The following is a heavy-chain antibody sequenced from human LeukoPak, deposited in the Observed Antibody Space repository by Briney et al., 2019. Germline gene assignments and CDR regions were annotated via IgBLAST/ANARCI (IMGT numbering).Heavy chain of an antibody. CDR1: GGSISSYY. CDR3: ATGRYYFDY. V-gene: IGHV4-59*01. D-gene: IGHD3-3*01. CDR2: IDYSGSP. Sequence: SETLSLTCTVSGGSISSYYCSCIRQPPGKGLEWIGDIDYSGSPNYNPSLKSRVTISLDTSKNRFSLKLNSVTAADTAVYYCATGRYYFDYWGQGTLVTVSS. J-gene: IGHJ4*02.